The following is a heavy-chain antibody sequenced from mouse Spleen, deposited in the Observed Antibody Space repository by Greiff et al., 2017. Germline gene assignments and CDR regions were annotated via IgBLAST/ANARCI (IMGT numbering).Heavy chain of an antibody. CDR2: IDPENGDT. CDR1: GFNIKDDY. D-gene: IGHD1-1*01. V-gene: IGHV14-4*01. J-gene: IGHJ3*01. CDR3: TTGYGSSFAY. Sequence: DVQLQESGAELVRPGASVKLSCTASGFNIKDDYMHWVKQRPEQGLEWIGWIDPENGDTEYASKFQGKATITADTSSNTAYLQLSSLTSEDTAVYYCTTGYGSSFAYWGQGTLVTVSA.